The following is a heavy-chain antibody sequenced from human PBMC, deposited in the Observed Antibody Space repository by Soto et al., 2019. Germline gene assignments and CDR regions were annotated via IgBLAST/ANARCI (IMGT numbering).Heavy chain of an antibody. D-gene: IGHD3-22*01. CDR1: GGSISSGDYY. Sequence: QVQLQESGPGLVKPSQTLSLTCTVSGGSISSGDYYWSWIRQPPGKGLEWIGSIYYSGSTYYNPSLRRPVTISVDTSKHQFSLKLRSVTAADTAVYYCARGSYYYDSSVYYHYWGQGTLLTVSS. J-gene: IGHJ4*02. V-gene: IGHV4-30-4*01. CDR2: IYYSGST. CDR3: ARGSYYYDSSVYYHY.